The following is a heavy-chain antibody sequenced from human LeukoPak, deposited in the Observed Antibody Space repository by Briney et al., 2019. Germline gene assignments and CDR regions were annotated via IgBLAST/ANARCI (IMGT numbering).Heavy chain of an antibody. Sequence: GGSLRLSCAASGFTFSSYSMNWVRQAPGKGLEWVSSISSSSSYIYYADSVKGRFTISRDNAKNSLYLQMNSLRAEDTAVYYCANTYSGYHYDAFHIWGQGTMVTVSS. CDR3: ANTYSGYHYDAFHI. CDR2: ISSSSSYI. J-gene: IGHJ3*02. CDR1: GFTFSSYS. V-gene: IGHV3-21*01. D-gene: IGHD5-12*01.